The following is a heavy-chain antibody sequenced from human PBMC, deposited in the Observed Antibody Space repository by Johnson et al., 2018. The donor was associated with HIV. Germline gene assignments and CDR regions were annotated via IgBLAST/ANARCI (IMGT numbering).Heavy chain of an antibody. V-gene: IGHV3-30*18. CDR3: AKWGLGGAPKGAFDI. J-gene: IGHJ3*02. CDR2: IWYDGSNK. D-gene: IGHD3-16*01. Sequence: QVQLVESGGGLVQPGRSLRLSCAASGFTFSSYGMHWVRQAPGKGLEWVAVIWYDGSNKYYADSVKGRFTISRDNSKNPLYLQMNSLRAEDTAVYYCAKWGLGGAPKGAFDIWGQGTMVTVSS. CDR1: GFTFSSYG.